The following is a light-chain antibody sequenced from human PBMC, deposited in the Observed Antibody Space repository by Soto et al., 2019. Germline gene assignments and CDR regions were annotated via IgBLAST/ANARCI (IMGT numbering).Light chain of an antibody. Sequence: EIVMTQSPATLSVSPGETATLSCRASQSISNYLAWYQHKPGQAPRLLIFDASNRATGIPARFSGSGSGTEFTLTISSLQPDDFATYYCQQYNSYYWTFGQGTKVDIK. J-gene: IGKJ1*01. CDR3: QQYNSYYWT. V-gene: IGKV3D-15*01. CDR2: DAS. CDR1: QSISNY.